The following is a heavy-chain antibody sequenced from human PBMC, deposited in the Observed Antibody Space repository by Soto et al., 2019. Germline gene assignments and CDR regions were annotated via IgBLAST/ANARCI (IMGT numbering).Heavy chain of an antibody. CDR3: ARRSRYAVGVYGMDV. Sequence: GGSLKISCKGSGYSFTSYWIGGVRPMPGKGLAWMGIIYPGDSDTRYSPSFQGQVTISADKSSSTAYLQWSSLKASDTAMYYCARRSRYAVGVYGMDVWGQGTTVTVSS. CDR1: GYSFTSYW. V-gene: IGHV5-51*01. CDR2: IYPGDSDT. J-gene: IGHJ6*02. D-gene: IGHD2-2*01.